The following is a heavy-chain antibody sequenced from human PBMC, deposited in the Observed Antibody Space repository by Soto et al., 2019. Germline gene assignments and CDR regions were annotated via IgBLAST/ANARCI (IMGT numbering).Heavy chain of an antibody. CDR2: INPNSGGT. CDR1: GYTFTDYY. V-gene: IGHV1-2*02. Sequence: GASVKVSCKASGYTFTDYYVHWVRQAPGQGLEWMGWINPNSGGTKSAQKFQGGVTMTRDTSISTAYMELSRLRSDDTAVYYCARRKRDYCDSSGYHYYFDYWGKGTLVTVSS. J-gene: IGHJ4*02. D-gene: IGHD3-22*01. CDR3: ARRKRDYCDSSGYHYYFDY.